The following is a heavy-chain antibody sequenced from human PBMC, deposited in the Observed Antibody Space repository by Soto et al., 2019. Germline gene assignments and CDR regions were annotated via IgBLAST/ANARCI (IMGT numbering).Heavy chain of an antibody. J-gene: IGHJ4*02. D-gene: IGHD5-18*01. Sequence: PGGSLRLSCAASGFTFSSYAMSWVRQAPGKGLEWVSAISGSGGSAYYADSVKGRFTISRDNSKNTLYLQMNSLRAEDTAVYYCAKADRYSYGTFDYWGQGTLVTVSS. CDR3: AKADRYSYGTFDY. CDR1: GFTFSSYA. CDR2: ISGSGGSA. V-gene: IGHV3-23*01.